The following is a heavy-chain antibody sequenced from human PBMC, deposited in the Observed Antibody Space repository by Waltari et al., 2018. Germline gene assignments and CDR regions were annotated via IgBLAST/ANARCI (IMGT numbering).Heavy chain of an antibody. CDR1: GGSFSGYY. Sequence: QVQLQQWGAGLLKPSETLSLTCAVYGGSFSGYYWSWIRQPPGKGLEWIGEINHSGSTNYNPSLKSRVTISVDTSKNQFSLKLSSVTAADTAVYYCARGRGGDFWSGTKGKLDYWGQGTLVTVSS. D-gene: IGHD3-3*01. CDR3: ARGRGGDFWSGTKGKLDY. J-gene: IGHJ4*02. CDR2: INHSGST. V-gene: IGHV4-34*01.